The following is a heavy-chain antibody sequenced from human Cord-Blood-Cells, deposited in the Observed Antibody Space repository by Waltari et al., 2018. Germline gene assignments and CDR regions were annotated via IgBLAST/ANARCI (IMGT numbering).Heavy chain of an antibody. D-gene: IGHD1-26*01. V-gene: IGHV3-30*18. Sequence: QVQLVESGGGVVQPGRSLRLSCAASGFTFSSYGMHWVRKAPGKGLEWVTVISYDGSNKYYADSVKGRFTISRDNSKNTLYLQMNSLRAEDTAVYYCAKDGGIPRPFDIWGQGTMVTVSS. CDR1: GFTFSSYG. CDR3: AKDGGIPRPFDI. J-gene: IGHJ3*02. CDR2: ISYDGSNK.